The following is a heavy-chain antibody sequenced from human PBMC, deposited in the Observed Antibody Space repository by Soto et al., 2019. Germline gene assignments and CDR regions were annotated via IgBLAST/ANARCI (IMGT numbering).Heavy chain of an antibody. CDR2: ISAYNGNT. CDR3: ARGPGLRDGYNPGY. J-gene: IGHJ4*02. CDR1: GYTYPSYG. V-gene: IGHV1-18*01. D-gene: IGHD5-12*01. Sequence: DSVKVSCKASGYTYPSYGISGVRQAPGQGLEWMGWISAYNGNTNYAQKLQGRVTMTTDTSTSTAYMELRSLRSDDTAGDYCARGPGLRDGYNPGYWGQGALVTVSS.